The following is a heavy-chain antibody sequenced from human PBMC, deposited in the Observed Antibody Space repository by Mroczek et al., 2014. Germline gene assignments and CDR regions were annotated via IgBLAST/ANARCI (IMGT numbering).Heavy chain of an antibody. CDR2: IKSKTDGGTT. D-gene: IGHD2-21*02. J-gene: IGHJ4*02. V-gene: IGHV3-15*01. CDR1: GFTFSNAW. CDR3: TTDIVVVTAIRWDYFDY. Sequence: VQLVESGGGLVKPGGSLRLSCAASGFTFSNAWMSWVRQAPGKGLEWVGRIKSKTDGGTTDYAAPVKGRFTISRDDSKNTLYLQMNSLKTEDTAVYYCTTDIVVVTAIRWDYFDYWGQGTLVTVSS.